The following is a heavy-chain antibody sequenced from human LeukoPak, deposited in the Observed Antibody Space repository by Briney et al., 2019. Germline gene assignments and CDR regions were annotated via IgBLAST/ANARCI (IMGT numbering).Heavy chain of an antibody. CDR1: GDSISPYY. D-gene: IGHD1-26*01. J-gene: IGHJ4*02. CDR3: ARIRKYSGSAADF. CDR2: IYYTGSV. Sequence: SETLSLTCTVSGDSISPYYWTWIRLPPGKELEWIGYIYYTGSVNYNPSLRSRGTISVDVFRNQFSLKITSVTAADTATYYCARIRKYSGSAADFWGPGIQVTVSS. V-gene: IGHV4-59*08.